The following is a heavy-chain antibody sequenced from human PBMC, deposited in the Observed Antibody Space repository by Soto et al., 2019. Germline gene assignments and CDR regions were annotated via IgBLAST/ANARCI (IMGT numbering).Heavy chain of an antibody. V-gene: IGHV4-30-4*01. CDR1: GGSISSGDYY. CDR3: ARMGTMVLGITGTNNWFDP. J-gene: IGHJ5*02. D-gene: IGHD1-7*01. CDR2: IYYSGST. Sequence: SETLSLTCTVSGGSISSGDYYWSWIRQPPGKGLEWIGYIYYSGSTYYNPSLKSRVTISVDTSKNQFSLKLSSVTAADTAVYYCARMGTMVLGITGTNNWFDPWGQGTMVTVSS.